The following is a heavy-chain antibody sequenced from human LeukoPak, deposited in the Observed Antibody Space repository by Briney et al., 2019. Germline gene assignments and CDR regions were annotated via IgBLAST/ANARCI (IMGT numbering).Heavy chain of an antibody. CDR1: GFTFSSYA. V-gene: IGHV3-23*01. Sequence: GGSLRLSCAASGFTFSSYAMSWVRQAPGKGLEWVSAISGSGGSTYYADSVKGRFTISRDNSKNTLYLQMNSLRAEDTAVYYCARDLTIFGVVQPPELTPWGQGTLVTVSS. CDR2: ISGSGGST. J-gene: IGHJ5*02. D-gene: IGHD3-3*01. CDR3: ARDLTIFGVVQPPELTP.